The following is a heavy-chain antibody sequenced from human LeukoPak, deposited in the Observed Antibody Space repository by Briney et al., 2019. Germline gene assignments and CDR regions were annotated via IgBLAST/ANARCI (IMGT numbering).Heavy chain of an antibody. CDR3: AGNYYGSGSYYSEDRY. V-gene: IGHV4-4*07. D-gene: IGHD3-10*01. J-gene: IGHJ4*02. Sequence: SETLSLTCTVSGGPISSYYWSWIRQPAGKGLEWIGRIYTSGSTNYNPSLKSRVTMSVDTSKNQFSLKLSSVTAADTAVYYCAGNYYGSGSYYSEDRYWGQGTLVTVSS. CDR1: GGPISSYY. CDR2: IYTSGST.